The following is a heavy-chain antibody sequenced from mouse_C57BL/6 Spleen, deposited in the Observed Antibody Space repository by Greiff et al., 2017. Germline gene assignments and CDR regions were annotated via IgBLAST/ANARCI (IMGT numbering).Heavy chain of an antibody. CDR2: ISSGGSYT. J-gene: IGHJ4*01. CDR3: ARQPSYYGSSPYYAMDY. Sequence: EVQLQQSGGDLVKPGGSLKLSCAASGFTFSSYGMSWVRQTPDKRLEWVATISSGGSYTYYPDSVKGRFTISRDNAKNTLYLQMSSLKSEDTAMYYCARQPSYYGSSPYYAMDYWGQGTSVTVSS. V-gene: IGHV5-6*01. D-gene: IGHD1-1*01. CDR1: GFTFSSYG.